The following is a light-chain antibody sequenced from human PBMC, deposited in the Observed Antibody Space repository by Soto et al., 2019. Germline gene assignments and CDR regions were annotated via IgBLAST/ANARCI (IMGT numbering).Light chain of an antibody. Sequence: EIVLTQSPGTLSLSPGEGATLSCRASQSVSSNYLAWYQQKPGQAPRLLIFGASNRASDIPDRFSGSGSGTDFTLPISRLEPEDFAVYYCQQYGSSPPYTFGQGTKLEIK. CDR1: QSVSSNY. CDR3: QQYGSSPPYT. J-gene: IGKJ2*01. V-gene: IGKV3-20*01. CDR2: GAS.